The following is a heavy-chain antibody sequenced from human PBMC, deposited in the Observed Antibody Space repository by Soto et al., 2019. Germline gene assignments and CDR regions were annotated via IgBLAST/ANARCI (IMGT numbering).Heavy chain of an antibody. D-gene: IGHD3-16*02. J-gene: IGHJ3*02. CDR3: AMAIDRYYLDAFES. V-gene: IGHV1-8*01. CDR1: GYTFTSYD. CDR2: MNPDSGNT. Sequence: ASVQVSCKASGYTFTSYDINWVRQATGQGLEWMGWMNPDSGNTGYAQKFQGRVTMTRNTSISTAYMELSSLRSEDTAVYYCAMAIDRYYLDAFESWGHGKMVT.